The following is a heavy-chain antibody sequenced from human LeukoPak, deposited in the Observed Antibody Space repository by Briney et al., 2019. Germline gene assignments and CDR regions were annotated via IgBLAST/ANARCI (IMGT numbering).Heavy chain of an antibody. CDR1: GFTLRSYG. Sequence: GGSLRLSCAVSGFTLRSYGMHWVRQAPGKGLEWVAFIRYDGSNKYYADSVKGRFTISRDNSKNTLYLQMNSLRAEDTAVYYCAKDRIAAAYYFDYWGQGTLVTVSS. CDR2: IRYDGSNK. D-gene: IGHD6-13*01. J-gene: IGHJ4*02. CDR3: AKDRIAAAYYFDY. V-gene: IGHV3-30*02.